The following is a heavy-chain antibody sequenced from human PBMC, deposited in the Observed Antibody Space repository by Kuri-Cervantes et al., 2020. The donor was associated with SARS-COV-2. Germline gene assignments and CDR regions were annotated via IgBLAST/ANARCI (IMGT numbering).Heavy chain of an antibody. J-gene: IGHJ4*02. CDR2: IHYSGSA. D-gene: IGHD5-18*01. CDR3: ARAAWIQLPTH. V-gene: IGHV4-59*01. Sequence: GSLRLSCAVYGGSFSGYYWSWIRQPPGRGLEWIGYIHYSGSANYNPSLKSRVTISVDTSKNQFSLKLDSVTAADTAVYYCARAAWIQLPTHWGQGTLVTVSS. CDR1: GGSFSGYY.